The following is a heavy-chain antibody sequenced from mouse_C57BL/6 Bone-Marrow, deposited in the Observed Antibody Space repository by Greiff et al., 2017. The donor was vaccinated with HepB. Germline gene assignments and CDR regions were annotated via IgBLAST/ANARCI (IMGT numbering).Heavy chain of an antibody. Sequence: QVQLQQSGAELVRPGTSVKMSCKASGYTFTNYWIGWAKQRPGHGLEWIGDIYPGGGYTNYNEKFKGKATLTADKSSSTAYMQFSSLTSEDSAIYYCARSIYPYGSPHYYAMDYWGQGTSVTVSS. J-gene: IGHJ4*01. V-gene: IGHV1-63*01. D-gene: IGHD1-1*01. CDR1: GYTFTNYW. CDR2: IYPGGGYT. CDR3: ARSIYPYGSPHYYAMDY.